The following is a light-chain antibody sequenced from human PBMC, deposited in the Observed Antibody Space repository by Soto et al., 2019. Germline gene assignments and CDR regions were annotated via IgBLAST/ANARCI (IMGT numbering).Light chain of an antibody. CDR1: SSDVGGYNY. V-gene: IGLV2-14*01. CDR3: CSYTSSSTLNVV. J-gene: IGLJ2*01. CDR2: DVS. Sequence: QSALTQPASVSGSPGQSITISCTGTSSDVGGYNYVSWYQQHPGKAPKLMIYDVSNRPSGVSNRFSGSKSGNTASLTISGLQAEDEADYYCCSYTSSSTLNVVFGGGTQLTV.